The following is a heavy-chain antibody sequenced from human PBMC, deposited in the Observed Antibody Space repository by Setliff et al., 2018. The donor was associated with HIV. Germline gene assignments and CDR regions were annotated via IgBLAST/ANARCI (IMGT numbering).Heavy chain of an antibody. Sequence: SETLSLTCAVYGGSFSGYYWSWIRQPAGKGLEWIGHIYASGSTNYNPSLKSRVTMSVDTSKNQFSLKLNSLIAADTAVYYCARGDGYRGNDAYYDSGMDVWGQGITVTVSS. V-gene: IGHV4-59*10. D-gene: IGHD5-12*01. CDR3: ARGDGYRGNDAYYDSGMDV. J-gene: IGHJ6*02. CDR1: GGSFSGYY. CDR2: IYASGST.